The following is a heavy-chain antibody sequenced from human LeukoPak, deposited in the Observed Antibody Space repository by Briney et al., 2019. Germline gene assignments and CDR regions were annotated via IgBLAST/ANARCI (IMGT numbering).Heavy chain of an antibody. CDR1: GFTFSSYS. V-gene: IGHV3-21*01. J-gene: IGHJ4*02. CDR3: ARDGLSGTSYDY. Sequence: GGSLRLSCAASGFTFSSYSINWVRQAPGKGLEWVSSIISSSSYIYYADSVKGRFTIARDNPKNSLYSQMNSLRAEDRAVYYCARDGLSGTSYDYWGQGTLVTVSS. CDR2: IISSSSYI. D-gene: IGHD2-2*01.